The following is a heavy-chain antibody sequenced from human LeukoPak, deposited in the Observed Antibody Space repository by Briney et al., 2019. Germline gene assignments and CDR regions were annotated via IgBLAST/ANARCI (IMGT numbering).Heavy chain of an antibody. J-gene: IGHJ4*02. D-gene: IGHD3-16*01. CDR1: GYIFTGYL. V-gene: IGHV1-2*02. CDR3: APTAEAYTSWWKV. CDR2: INPDSGFT. Sequence: ASVKVSCKPSGYIFTGYLLHWVRQAPGQGLEFMGWINPDSGFTNYAQKFKGRVTMTRDTSISTAYLEVRSLTSDDTAVYYCAPTAEAYTSWWKVWGQGTLVTVSS.